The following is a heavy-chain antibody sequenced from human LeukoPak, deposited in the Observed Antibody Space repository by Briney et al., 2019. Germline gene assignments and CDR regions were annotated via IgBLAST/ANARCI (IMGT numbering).Heavy chain of an antibody. Sequence: PGGSLRLSCAASGFTFSSYGMHWVRQAPGKGLEWVAVISYDGSNKYYADSVKGRFTISRDNSKNTLFLQMNSLRADDTAVYYCARPFLAGGYYMDVWGKGTTVSVSS. V-gene: IGHV3-30*03. D-gene: IGHD2/OR15-2a*01. CDR1: GFTFSSYG. CDR3: ARPFLAGGYYMDV. CDR2: ISYDGSNK. J-gene: IGHJ6*03.